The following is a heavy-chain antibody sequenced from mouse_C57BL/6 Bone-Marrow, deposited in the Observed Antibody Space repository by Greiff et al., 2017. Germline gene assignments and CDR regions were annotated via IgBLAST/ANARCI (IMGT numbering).Heavy chain of an antibody. CDR2: INPSSGYT. Sequence: QVQLQQPGAELAKPGASVKLSCKASGYTFTSYWMHWVKQRPGQGLEWIGYINPSSGYTKYNQKFKDKATLTADKSSSTAYMQLSSLTYEYSAVYYFARDLYSPSFDYWGQGTTLTVSS. V-gene: IGHV1-7*01. J-gene: IGHJ2*01. CDR1: GYTFTSYW. CDR3: ARDLYSPSFDY. D-gene: IGHD2-1*01.